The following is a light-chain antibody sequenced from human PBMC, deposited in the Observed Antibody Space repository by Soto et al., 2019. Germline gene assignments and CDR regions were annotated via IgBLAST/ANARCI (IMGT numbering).Light chain of an antibody. Sequence: EIVMTQSPATLSVSPGERATLSCRASQSVSSNLAWYQQKPGQAPRLLIYGASTRATGIPARFSGSRSGTEFTLIINSLQSEDFAVYYCQQYNKWPPYTFGQGTKLEIK. J-gene: IGKJ2*01. CDR3: QQYNKWPPYT. CDR2: GAS. CDR1: QSVSSN. V-gene: IGKV3-15*01.